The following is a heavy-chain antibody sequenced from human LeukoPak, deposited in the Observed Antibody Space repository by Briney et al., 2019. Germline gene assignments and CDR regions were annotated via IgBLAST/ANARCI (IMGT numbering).Heavy chain of an antibody. CDR1: GFTFSSYG. J-gene: IGHJ5*02. D-gene: IGHD1-26*01. Sequence: PGRSLRLSCAASGFTFSSYGMHWVRQAPGKGLEWVAVIWYDGSNKYYADFVKGRFTISRDNSKNTLYPQMNSLRAEDTAVYYCARGALGATTWFDPWGQGTLVTVSS. V-gene: IGHV3-33*01. CDR3: ARGALGATTWFDP. CDR2: IWYDGSNK.